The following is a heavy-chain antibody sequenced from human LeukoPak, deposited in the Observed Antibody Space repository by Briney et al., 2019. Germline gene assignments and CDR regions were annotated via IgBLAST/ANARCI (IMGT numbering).Heavy chain of an antibody. CDR3: AKDQGILWFGLFDY. J-gene: IGHJ4*02. CDR1: GFTFSSYA. V-gene: IGHV3-23*01. CDR2: ISGSGGST. D-gene: IGHD3-10*01. Sequence: GGSLRLSCAASGFTFSSYAMSWVRQAPGKGLEWVSAISGSGGSTYYADSVKGRFAISRDNSKNTLYLQMNSLRAEDTVVYYCAKDQGILWFGLFDYWGQGTLVTVSS.